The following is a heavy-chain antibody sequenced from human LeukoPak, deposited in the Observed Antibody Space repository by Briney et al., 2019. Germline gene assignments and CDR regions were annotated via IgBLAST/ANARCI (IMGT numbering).Heavy chain of an antibody. V-gene: IGHV4-39*01. CDR1: GGSISSSSYY. J-gene: IGHJ3*01. Sequence: SETLSLTCTVSGGSISSSSYYWGWIRQPPGKGLAWIGSIYYSGSTYYNPSLKSRVTISVDTSKNQFALKLSSVTAADTAVYYCAHFRGGAFDFWGQGTMVTVSA. CDR2: IYYSGST. CDR3: AHFRGGAFDF. D-gene: IGHD3-16*01.